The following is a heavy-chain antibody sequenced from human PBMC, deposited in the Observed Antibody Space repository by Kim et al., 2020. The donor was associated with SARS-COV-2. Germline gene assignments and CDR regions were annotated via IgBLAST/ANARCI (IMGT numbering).Heavy chain of an antibody. D-gene: IGHD3-22*01. CDR2: IYYSGST. CDR1: GGSISSGGYY. J-gene: IGHJ3*02. CDR3: ARDSRVYYYDSSAYQGDAFDI. V-gene: IGHV4-31*03. Sequence: SETLSLTCTVSGGSISSGGYYWSWIRQHPGKGLEWIGYIYYSGSTYYNPSLKSRVTISVDTSKNRFSLKLSSVTAADTAVYYCARDSRVYYYDSSAYQGDAFDIWGQGTMVTVSS.